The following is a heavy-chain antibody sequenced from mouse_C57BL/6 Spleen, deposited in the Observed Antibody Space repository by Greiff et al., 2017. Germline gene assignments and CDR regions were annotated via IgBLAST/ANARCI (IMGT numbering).Heavy chain of an antibody. CDR3: AREGYGDWYFDV. V-gene: IGHV5-16*01. D-gene: IGHD1-1*01. Sequence: DVKLVESEGGLVQPGSSMKLSCTASGFTFSDYYMAWVRQVPEKGLEWVANINYDGSSTYYLDSLKSRFIISRDNAKNILYLQMSSLKSEDTATYYCAREGYGDWYFDVWGTGTTVTVSS. J-gene: IGHJ1*03. CDR1: GFTFSDYY. CDR2: INYDGSST.